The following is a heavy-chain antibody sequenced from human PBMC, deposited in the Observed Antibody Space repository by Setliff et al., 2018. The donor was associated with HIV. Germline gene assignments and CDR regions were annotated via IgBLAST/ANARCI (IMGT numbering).Heavy chain of an antibody. J-gene: IGHJ6*02. V-gene: IGHV4-61*09. CDR1: GGSISSGSYY. D-gene: IGHD3-10*01. Sequence: SETLSLTCTVSGGSISSGSYYWSWIRQPAGKGLEWIGHIYTSGSTNYNPSLKSRVTISVDTSKNQFSLKLSSVTAADTAVYYCARELLRSWDGSENSYKPYYFDYYYYGMDVWGQGTTVTVSS. CDR3: ARELLRSWDGSENSYKPYYFDYYYYGMDV. CDR2: IYTSGST.